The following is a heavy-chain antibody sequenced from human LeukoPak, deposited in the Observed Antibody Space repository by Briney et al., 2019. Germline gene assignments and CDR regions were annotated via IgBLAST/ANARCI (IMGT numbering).Heavy chain of an antibody. J-gene: IGHJ1*01. V-gene: IGHV4-39*01. D-gene: IGHD3-9*01. CDR2: IYYSGST. Sequence: PSETLSLTCTVSGGSISSSIYYWGWIRQPPGKGLEWIGNIYYSGSTYYNPSLKSRVTISVDTSKNQFSLKLSPVLAADTAVYYCARVSYYDILTGYPPNTLAYFQHWGQGTLVTVSS. CDR1: GGSISSSIYY. CDR3: ARVSYYDILTGYPPNTLAYFQH.